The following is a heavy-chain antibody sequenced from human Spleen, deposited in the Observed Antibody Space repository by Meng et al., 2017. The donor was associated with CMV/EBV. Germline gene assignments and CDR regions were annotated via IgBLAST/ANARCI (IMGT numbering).Heavy chain of an antibody. CDR1: GFTFSDYY. Sequence: GGSLRLSCAASGFTFSDYYMSWIRQAPGKGLEWVSYISSSGSTIYYADSVKGRFTISRDNAKNSLYLQMNSLRAEDTAVYYCARGALAATGTTYYYYGMDVWGQGTTVTVSS. CDR3: ARGALAATGTTYYYYGMDV. CDR2: ISSSGSTI. V-gene: IGHV3-11*04. J-gene: IGHJ6*02. D-gene: IGHD1-7*01.